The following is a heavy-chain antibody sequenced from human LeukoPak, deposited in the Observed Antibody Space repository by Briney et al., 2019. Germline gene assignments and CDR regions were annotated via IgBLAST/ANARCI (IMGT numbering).Heavy chain of an antibody. D-gene: IGHD3-22*01. CDR3: TSWYDSSGYSLVPPDY. CDR1: GFMFGDYA. V-gene: IGHV3-49*04. CDR2: IRSKAYGGTT. Sequence: GGSLRLSCTASGFMFGDYAMSWVRQAPGKGLEWVGFIRSKAYGGTTEYAASVKGRFTISRDDSKSIAYLQMNSLKTEDTAVYYCTSWYDSSGYSLVPPDYWGQGTLVTVSS. J-gene: IGHJ4*02.